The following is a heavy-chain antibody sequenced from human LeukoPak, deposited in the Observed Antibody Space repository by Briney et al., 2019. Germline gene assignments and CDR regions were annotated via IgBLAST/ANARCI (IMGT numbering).Heavy chain of an antibody. Sequence: GGSLRLSCAASGFTFSSYGMHWVRQAPGKGLEWVAFIRYDGSNKYYADSVKGRFTISRDNSKNTLYLQMNSLRAEDTAVYYCAGRYCSSTSCYGAFDIWGQGTMVTVSS. CDR1: GFTFSSYG. CDR3: AGRYCSSTSCYGAFDI. D-gene: IGHD2-2*01. J-gene: IGHJ3*02. CDR2: IRYDGSNK. V-gene: IGHV3-30*02.